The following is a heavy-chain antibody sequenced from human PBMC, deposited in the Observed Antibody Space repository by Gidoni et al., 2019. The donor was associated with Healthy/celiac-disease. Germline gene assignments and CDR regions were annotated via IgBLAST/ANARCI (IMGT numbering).Heavy chain of an antibody. V-gene: IGHV4-34*01. CDR1: GGSFSGYY. Sequence: QVQLQQWGAGLLKLSETLSLTCAVYGGSFSGYYWSWIRQPPGKGLEWIGEINHSGSTNYNPSLKSRVTISVDTSKNQFSLKLSSVTAADTAVYYCARARRYYGSGPRDYYYGMDVWGQGTTVTVSS. CDR3: ARARRYYGSGPRDYYYGMDV. J-gene: IGHJ6*02. CDR2: INHSGST. D-gene: IGHD3-10*01.